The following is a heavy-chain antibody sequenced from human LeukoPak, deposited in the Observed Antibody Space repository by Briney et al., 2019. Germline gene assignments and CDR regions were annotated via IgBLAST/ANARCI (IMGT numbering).Heavy chain of an antibody. CDR2: IYPGDSDP. CDR3: ARLGDGDNYLVY. Sequence: AESTQISCKGSGYSFTTYWIVWVRQMPGKGLEWMGIIYPGDSDPRYSPSFHGQATISADKSISTAYLQWSSLKASDTAMYYCARLGDGDNYLVYWGQGTLVSVSS. V-gene: IGHV5-51*01. CDR1: GYSFTTYW. J-gene: IGHJ4*02. D-gene: IGHD5-24*01.